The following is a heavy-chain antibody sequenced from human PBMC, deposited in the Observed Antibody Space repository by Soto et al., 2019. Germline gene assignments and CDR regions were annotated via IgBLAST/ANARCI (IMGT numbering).Heavy chain of an antibody. J-gene: IGHJ6*02. CDR3: ARGLSINKIHYYYAMDV. CDR2: INPSGGST. V-gene: IGHV1-46*03. D-gene: IGHD3-3*02. Sequence: ASLKLSNPAYGYTFTSTDTRCSLPAPGQGLEWMGIINPSGGSTSYAQKFQGRVTMTRDTSTSTVDMELSSLRSEDTAVYYCARGLSINKIHYYYAMDVWGQGTTVTVSS. CDR1: GYTFTSTD.